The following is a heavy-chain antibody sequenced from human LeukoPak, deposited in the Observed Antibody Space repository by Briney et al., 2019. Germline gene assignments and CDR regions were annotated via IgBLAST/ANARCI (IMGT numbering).Heavy chain of an antibody. CDR1: GYSISSGYY. D-gene: IGHD3-10*01. V-gene: IGHV4-38-2*02. Sequence: SETLSLTCTVSGYSISSGYYWGWIRQPPGKGLEGIGSIYHSGSTYYNPSLKSRVTISVDTSKNQFSLKLSTVTAADTAVYYCARDQVRWFGEGDAFDIWGQGTMVTVSS. CDR2: IYHSGST. CDR3: ARDQVRWFGEGDAFDI. J-gene: IGHJ3*02.